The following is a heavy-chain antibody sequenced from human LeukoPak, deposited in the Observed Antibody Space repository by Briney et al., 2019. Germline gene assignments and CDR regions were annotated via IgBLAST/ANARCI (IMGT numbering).Heavy chain of an antibody. J-gene: IGHJ6*02. Sequence: ASVKVSCKASGYTFTSYGISWVRQAPGQGLEWMGWISAYNGNTNYAQKLQGRVTMTTDTSTSTAYMELRSLRSDDKAVYYCARGQYSHSYYYYGMDVWGQGTTVTVSS. CDR2: ISAYNGNT. CDR1: GYTFTSYG. V-gene: IGHV1-18*01. D-gene: IGHD5-18*01. CDR3: ARGQYSHSYYYYGMDV.